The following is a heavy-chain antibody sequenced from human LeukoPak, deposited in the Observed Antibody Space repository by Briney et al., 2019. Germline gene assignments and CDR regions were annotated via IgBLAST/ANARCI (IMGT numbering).Heavy chain of an antibody. CDR1: GFTFSIYA. V-gene: IGHV3-23*01. Sequence: QPGGSLRLSCAASGFTFSIYAMSWVRQAPGKGLEWVSAISGSGGSTYYADSVKGRFTISRDNSKGTVYLQMNSLRPEDTAVYYCAKDDAWLQYGNWGRGTLVTVSS. CDR3: AKDDAWLQYGN. CDR2: ISGSGGST. J-gene: IGHJ4*02. D-gene: IGHD5-24*01.